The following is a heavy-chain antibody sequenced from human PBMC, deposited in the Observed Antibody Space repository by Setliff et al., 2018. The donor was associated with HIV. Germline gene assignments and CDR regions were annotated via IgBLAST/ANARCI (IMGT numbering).Heavy chain of an antibody. V-gene: IGHV1-18*01. J-gene: IGHJ5*02. Sequence: ASVKVSCKASGYVFTDYDIFWVRQAPGRGLEWIGWISGNNANTNYAQKLQGRVTMTTDTSTSTAYMELRSLRSDDTAVYYCARGLGGTRFDPWGQGTLVTVSS. CDR1: GYVFTDYD. D-gene: IGHD6-19*01. CDR2: ISGNNANT. CDR3: ARGLGGTRFDP.